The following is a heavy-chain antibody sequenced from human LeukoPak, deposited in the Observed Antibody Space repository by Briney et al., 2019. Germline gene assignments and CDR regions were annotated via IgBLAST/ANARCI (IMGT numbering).Heavy chain of an antibody. J-gene: IGHJ6*02. V-gene: IGHV4-59*01. CDR3: ARARDYGSGSYYRSYGMDV. D-gene: IGHD3-10*01. Sequence: SETLSLTCTVSGGSISSYYWSWIRQPPGKGLEWIGYIYYSGSTNYNPSLKRRVPIPVNTSKNQSSLKLSSVTAADTAGYYCARARDYGSGSYYRSYGMDVWGQGTTVTVSS. CDR1: GGSISSYY. CDR2: IYYSGST.